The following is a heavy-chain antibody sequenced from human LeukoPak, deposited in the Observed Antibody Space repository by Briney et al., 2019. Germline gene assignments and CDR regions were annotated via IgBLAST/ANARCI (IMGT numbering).Heavy chain of an antibody. Sequence: KASETLSLTCTVSGGSISSYYWSWIRQPAGKGLEWIGRIYTSGSTNYNPSLKSRVTMSVDTSKNQFSLKLSSVTAADTAVYYCARDSPATVTFNYYYYYGMDVWGQGTTVTVSS. CDR2: IYTSGST. V-gene: IGHV4-4*07. J-gene: IGHJ6*02. D-gene: IGHD4-4*01. CDR3: ARDSPATVTFNYYYYYGMDV. CDR1: GGSISSYY.